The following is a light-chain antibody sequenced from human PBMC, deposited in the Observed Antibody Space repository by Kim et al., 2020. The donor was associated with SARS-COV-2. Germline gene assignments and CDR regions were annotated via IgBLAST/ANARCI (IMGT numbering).Light chain of an antibody. CDR2: DAS. CDR3: QQYNTYPYT. V-gene: IGKV1-5*01. J-gene: IGKJ2*01. Sequence: DIQMTQSPSTLSASVGDRVTITCRASQSISSWLAWYQQKPGKAPKLLIYDASSLESGLPSRFSGSGSGTEFTLSISSLQPDDFATYYCQQYNTYPYTFGQRTKLEI. CDR1: QSISSW.